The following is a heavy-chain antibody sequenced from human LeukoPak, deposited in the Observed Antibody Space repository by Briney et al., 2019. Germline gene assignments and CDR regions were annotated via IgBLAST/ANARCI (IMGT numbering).Heavy chain of an antibody. CDR3: ARTDYDILTGCYKHFDY. Sequence: GGSLRLSCAASGFTFSSYWMHWVRQAPGKGLVWVSRINSDGSSTSYADSVKGRFTISRDNAKNTLYLQMNSLRAEDTAVYYCARTDYDILTGCYKHFDYWGQGTLVTVSS. V-gene: IGHV3-74*01. CDR1: GFTFSSYW. D-gene: IGHD3-9*01. J-gene: IGHJ4*02. CDR2: INSDGSST.